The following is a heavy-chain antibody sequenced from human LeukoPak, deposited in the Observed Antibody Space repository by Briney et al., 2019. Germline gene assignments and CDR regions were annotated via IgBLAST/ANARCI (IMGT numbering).Heavy chain of an antibody. D-gene: IGHD6-19*01. Sequence: PSETLSLTCTVSGGSISSSSYYWGWIRQPPGKGLEWIGSIYYSGSTYYNPSLKSRVTISVDTSKNQFSLKLSSVTAADTAVYYCARPRNSSGWYGSPLFDYWGQGTLVTVSS. CDR1: GGSISSSSYY. CDR2: IYYSGST. J-gene: IGHJ4*02. CDR3: ARPRNSSGWYGSPLFDY. V-gene: IGHV4-39*01.